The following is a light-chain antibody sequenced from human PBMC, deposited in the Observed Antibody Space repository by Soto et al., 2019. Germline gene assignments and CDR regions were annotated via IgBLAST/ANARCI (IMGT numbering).Light chain of an antibody. CDR2: GAS. CDR1: QSLRSS. Sequence: VMTQSPATLSVSPGERATLSCRASQSLRSSLAWYQQKPGQAPRLLIYGASTRATGIPARFSGSGSGTEFTLTISSLQSEDFAVYFCQQYNIWPQTFGQGTMVDIK. V-gene: IGKV3-15*01. CDR3: QQYNIWPQT. J-gene: IGKJ1*01.